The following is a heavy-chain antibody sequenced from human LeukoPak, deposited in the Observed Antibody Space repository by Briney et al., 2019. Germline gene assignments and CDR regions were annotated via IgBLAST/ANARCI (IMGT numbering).Heavy chain of an antibody. CDR3: ARGPKYISAAGPYYFDY. CDR2: ISSGSVYI. Sequence: GGSLRLSCAASRFTFSDYSMNWVRQAPGKGLQWVASISSGSVYIYYADSMKGRFTISRDNAKNSMYLQMYSLRAEDTAVYYCARGPKYISAAGPYYFDYWGQGTPVTVSS. J-gene: IGHJ4*02. CDR1: RFTFSDYS. V-gene: IGHV3-21*01. D-gene: IGHD6-13*01.